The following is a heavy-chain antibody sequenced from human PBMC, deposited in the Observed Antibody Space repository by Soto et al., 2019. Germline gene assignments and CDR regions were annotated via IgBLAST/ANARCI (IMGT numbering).Heavy chain of an antibody. CDR3: ARRGSGSYYDY. V-gene: IGHV3-23*01. J-gene: IGHJ4*01. CDR1: GFTFSRYA. CDR2: ISGSGGST. D-gene: IGHD1-26*01. Sequence: EVQLLESGGGLVQPGGSLRLSCADSGFTFSRYAGRGVRQAPVKGLEWVSAISGSGGSTYYAESVKGRFTISSDNSKNTLYMQMNSLRAEDTAVYSCARRGSGSYYDYWGHGTLVNVSS.